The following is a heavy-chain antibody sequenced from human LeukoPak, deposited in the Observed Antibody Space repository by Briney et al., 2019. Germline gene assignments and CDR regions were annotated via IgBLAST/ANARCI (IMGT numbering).Heavy chain of an antibody. D-gene: IGHD6-19*01. CDR2: ISSSSSYI. Sequence: GGSLRLSCAASGFTFSSYSMTWVRQAPGKGLEWVSSISSSSSYIYYADSVRGRFTISRDNAKNSLYLQMNSLRAEDTAVYYCARGRGAVNFDYWGQGTLVTVSS. J-gene: IGHJ4*02. CDR1: GFTFSSYS. V-gene: IGHV3-21*01. CDR3: ARGRGAVNFDY.